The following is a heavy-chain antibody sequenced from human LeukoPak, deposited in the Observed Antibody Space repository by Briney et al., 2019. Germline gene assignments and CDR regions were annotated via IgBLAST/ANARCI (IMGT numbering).Heavy chain of an antibody. D-gene: IGHD3-22*01. V-gene: IGHV3-33*05. CDR1: GFTFSSYG. Sequence: GGSLRLSCAASGFTFSSYGMHWVRQTPGKGLEWAAVISYDGSNKYYVDSVKGRFTISRDNSKDTLYLQMNSLRAEDTAVYYCAITDAYDSSGTHIDYWGQGTLVTVSS. CDR3: AITDAYDSSGTHIDY. J-gene: IGHJ4*02. CDR2: ISYDGSNK.